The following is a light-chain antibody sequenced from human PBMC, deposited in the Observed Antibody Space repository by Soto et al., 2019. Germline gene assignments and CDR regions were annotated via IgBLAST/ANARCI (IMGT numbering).Light chain of an antibody. CDR1: QSVSSSY. CDR3: QQYGSYWT. CDR2: RAS. V-gene: IGKV3-20*01. J-gene: IGKJ1*01. Sequence: EIVLTQSPGTLSLSPGERATLSCRASQSVSSSYLAWYQQKPGQAPRLLIYRASSRATGIPDRFSGSWSGTDFTFTISRLEPEDFAVYYCQQYGSYWTFGQGTKVDIK.